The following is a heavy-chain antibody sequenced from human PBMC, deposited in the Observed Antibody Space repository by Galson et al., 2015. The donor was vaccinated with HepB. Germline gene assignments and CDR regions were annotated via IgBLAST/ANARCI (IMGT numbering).Heavy chain of an antibody. D-gene: IGHD2-2*01. Sequence: ETLSLTCAVYGGSFSGYYWSWIRQPPGKGLEWIGEINHSGSTNYNPSLKSRVTISVDTSKNQFSLKLSSVTAADTAVYYCARRYCSSTSCNRRGAYFDYWGQGTLVTVSS. CDR1: GGSFSGYY. CDR2: INHSGST. CDR3: ARRYCSSTSCNRRGAYFDY. V-gene: IGHV4-34*01. J-gene: IGHJ4*02.